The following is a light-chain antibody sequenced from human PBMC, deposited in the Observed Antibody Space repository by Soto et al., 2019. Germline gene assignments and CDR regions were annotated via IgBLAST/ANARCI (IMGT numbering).Light chain of an antibody. Sequence: EIVLTQSPGTLSLSPGERATLSCRASQSVSRSYLAWYQQKPGQAPRLLIYGASSRATCIPDRFSGSGSGTHFTLTISRLEPEDFAVYYCQQYGSSPPWTFGQGTQVAIK. V-gene: IGKV3-20*01. J-gene: IGKJ1*01. CDR2: GAS. CDR1: QSVSRSY. CDR3: QQYGSSPPWT.